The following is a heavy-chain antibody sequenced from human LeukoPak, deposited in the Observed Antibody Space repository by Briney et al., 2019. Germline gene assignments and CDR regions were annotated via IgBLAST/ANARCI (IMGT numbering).Heavy chain of an antibody. V-gene: IGHV3-30*18. D-gene: IGHD1/OR15-1a*01. CDR3: AKVNNYDDY. CDR1: GFTFSIFG. Sequence: PVRSLRLSCAASGFTFSIFGIHWVRQAPGKGLEWVAAISPDGNKEYYTESVKGRFTVSRDNSKNMISLQMNSLRGEGSAVYYCAKVNNYDDYWGQGSLVTVSS. CDR2: ISPDGNKE. J-gene: IGHJ4*02.